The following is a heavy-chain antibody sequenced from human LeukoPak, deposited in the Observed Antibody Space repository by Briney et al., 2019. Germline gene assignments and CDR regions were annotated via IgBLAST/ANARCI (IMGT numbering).Heavy chain of an antibody. CDR1: GYSISSGYY. V-gene: IGHV4-38-2*02. J-gene: IGHJ4*02. CDR3: ARDGGDYDSSGYYYSCFDY. D-gene: IGHD3-22*01. Sequence: SETLSLTCAVSGYSISSGYYWGWIRQPPGKGLEWIGSIYHSGSTYYNPSLKSRVTISVDTSKNQFSLQLSSVTAADTAVYYCARDGGDYDSSGYYYSCFDYWGQGTLVTVSS. CDR2: IYHSGST.